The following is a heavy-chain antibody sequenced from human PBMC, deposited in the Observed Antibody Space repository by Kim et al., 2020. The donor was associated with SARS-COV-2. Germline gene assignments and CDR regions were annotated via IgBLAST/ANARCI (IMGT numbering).Heavy chain of an antibody. Sequence: SETLSLTCAVYGGSFSGYYWSWIRQPPGKGLEWIGEINHSGSTNYNPSLKSRVTISVDTSKNQFSLKLSSVTAADTAVYYCARLAWNYGIVQVYYYYMDVWGKGTTVTVSS. CDR2: INHSGST. J-gene: IGHJ6*03. D-gene: IGHD1-7*01. CDR1: GGSFSGYY. CDR3: ARLAWNYGIVQVYYYYMDV. V-gene: IGHV4-34*01.